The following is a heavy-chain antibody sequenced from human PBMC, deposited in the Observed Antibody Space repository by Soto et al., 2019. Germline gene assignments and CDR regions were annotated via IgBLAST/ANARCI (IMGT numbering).Heavy chain of an antibody. Sequence: QIHLVQSGGEVKKPGASVKVSCKTSGYTFTTYGISWVRQAPGQGLEWMGWITPFNDNTNYAQNLQGRVTMTTDTSTNTAYLELRSLTSDDTAXXYCARTDKGDYVPPLDNWGQGTLVTVSS. CDR1: GYTFTTYG. V-gene: IGHV1-18*01. CDR2: ITPFNDNT. J-gene: IGHJ4*02. D-gene: IGHD4-17*01. CDR3: ARTDKGDYVPPLDN.